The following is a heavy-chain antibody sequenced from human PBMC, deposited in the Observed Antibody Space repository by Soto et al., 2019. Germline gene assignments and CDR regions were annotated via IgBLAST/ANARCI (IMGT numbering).Heavy chain of an antibody. CDR3: ARGYSNYAGNWFDP. CDR2: IGTAGDT. Sequence: PGGSLRLSCAASGFTFSSYDMHWVRQATGKGLEWASAIGTAGDTYYPGSVKGRFTISRENAKNSLYLQMNSLRAGDTAVYYCARGYSNYAGNWFDPWGQGTLVTVSS. CDR1: GFTFSSYD. D-gene: IGHD4-4*01. J-gene: IGHJ5*02. V-gene: IGHV3-13*01.